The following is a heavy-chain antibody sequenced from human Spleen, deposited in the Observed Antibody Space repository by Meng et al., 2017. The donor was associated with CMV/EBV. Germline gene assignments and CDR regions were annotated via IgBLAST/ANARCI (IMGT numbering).Heavy chain of an antibody. J-gene: IGHJ3*02. V-gene: IGHV3-38-3*01. D-gene: IGHD3-10*01. CDR2: ISGGST. CDR3: TTENVIREFEVDAFDI. Sequence: GGSLRLSCAASGFTVSSNEMSWVRQAPGKGLEWVSSISGGSTYYADSRKGRFTISRDNSKNTLHLQMNSLKTEDTAVYYCTTENVIREFEVDAFDIWGQGTLVTVSS. CDR1: GFTVSSNE.